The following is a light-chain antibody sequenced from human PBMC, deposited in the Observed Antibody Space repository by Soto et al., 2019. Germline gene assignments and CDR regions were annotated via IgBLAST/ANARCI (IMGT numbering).Light chain of an antibody. Sequence: EIVVTQFPAILSLSPGERATLSCRTSQSVDINLAWFQQRPGQAPRLLIYGASTRATGIPARFSGSGSGTDFTLIISSLQSEDFAVYYCQQYHYWCTCGQGTELEIK. CDR1: QSVDIN. V-gene: IGKV3-15*01. CDR2: GAS. CDR3: QQYHYWCT. J-gene: IGKJ2*02.